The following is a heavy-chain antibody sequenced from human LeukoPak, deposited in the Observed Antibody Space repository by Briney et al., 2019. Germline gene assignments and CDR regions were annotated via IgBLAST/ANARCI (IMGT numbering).Heavy chain of an antibody. J-gene: IGHJ4*02. CDR3: ARGYCSSTSCFKFDY. CDR2: INPNSGGT. Sequence: ASVKVSCKASGYTFTGYYMHWVRQAPGQGLEWMGWINPNSGGTNYAQKFQGRVTMTRDTSISTAYMELSRLRSDDTAVYYCARGYCSSTSCFKFDYWGQGTLVTVSS. D-gene: IGHD2-2*01. V-gene: IGHV1-2*02. CDR1: GYTFTGYY.